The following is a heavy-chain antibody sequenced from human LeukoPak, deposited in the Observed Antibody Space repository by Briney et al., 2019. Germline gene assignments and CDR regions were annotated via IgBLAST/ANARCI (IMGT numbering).Heavy chain of an antibody. J-gene: IGHJ4*02. CDR1: GGTFSSYA. V-gene: IGHV1-18*01. D-gene: IGHD3-22*01. CDR3: ARGGYYYDSSGYYGPYFFDY. Sequence: ASVKVSCKASGGTFSSYAISWVRQAPGQGLEWMGWISAYNGNTNYAQKLQGRVTMTTDTSTSTAYMELRSLRSDDTAVYYCARGGYYYDSSGYYGPYFFDYWGQGTLVTVSS. CDR2: ISAYNGNT.